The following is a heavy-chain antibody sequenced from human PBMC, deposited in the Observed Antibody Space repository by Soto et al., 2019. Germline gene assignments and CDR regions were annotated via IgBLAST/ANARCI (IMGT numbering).Heavy chain of an antibody. CDR2: ISYEGSHT. D-gene: IGHD2-15*01. Sequence: QVQLVESGGGVVQPGRSLRLSCAASGFIFSRYGMHWFRQAPGKGLEGVAVISYEGSHTYYADSVKGRFTITRDNSKNTLELQMNSPRPEDTAVYYCAKEVHCGGGSCSWSEGFDYWGQGTLLTVSS. V-gene: IGHV3-30*18. CDR1: GFIFSRYG. J-gene: IGHJ4*02. CDR3: AKEVHCGGGSCSWSEGFDY.